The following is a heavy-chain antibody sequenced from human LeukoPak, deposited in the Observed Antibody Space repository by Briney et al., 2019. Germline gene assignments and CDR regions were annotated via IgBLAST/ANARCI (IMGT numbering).Heavy chain of an antibody. J-gene: IGHJ4*02. CDR1: GFTFDDYG. CDR3: ARVADGDKYGGRDY. D-gene: IGHD5-24*01. V-gene: IGHV3-20*04. Sequence: GGSLRLSCAASGFTFDDYGMSWVRQVPGKGLEWVSGTNWNGGSTGYADSVKGRFTISRDNAKKSLYLQMNSLRVEDTAVYYCARVADGDKYGGRDYWGQGALVIVSS. CDR2: TNWNGGST.